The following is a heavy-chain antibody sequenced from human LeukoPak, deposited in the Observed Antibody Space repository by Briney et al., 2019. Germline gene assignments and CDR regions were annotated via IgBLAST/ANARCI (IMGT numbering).Heavy chain of an antibody. CDR1: GFTFSDYY. V-gene: IGHV3-11*06. D-gene: IGHD2-2*01. CDR2: ISANSGYI. Sequence: PGGSLRLSCAASGFTFSDYYMSWIRQAPGKGLEWVSYISANSGYIKFADSVRGRFTISRDNAKNSLYLQMNSLRAEDTAVYYCVRDVSRVVPAARYFDYWGQGTLVTVSS. CDR3: VRDVSRVVPAARYFDY. J-gene: IGHJ4*02.